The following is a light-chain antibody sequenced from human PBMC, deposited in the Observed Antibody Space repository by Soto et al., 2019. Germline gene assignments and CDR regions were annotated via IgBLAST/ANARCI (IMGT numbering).Light chain of an antibody. J-gene: IGLJ2*01. V-gene: IGLV1-40*01. CDR2: GNS. CDR3: QSYDSSLSGSGV. Sequence: QPVLTQPPSVSGAPGQRVTISCTGSSSNIGAGYDVHWYQQLPGTAPKLLIYGNSNRPSGVPDRFSGSKSGTSASLAMTGLQAEDEADYYCQSYDSSLSGSGVFGGGTKLTVL. CDR1: SSNIGAGYD.